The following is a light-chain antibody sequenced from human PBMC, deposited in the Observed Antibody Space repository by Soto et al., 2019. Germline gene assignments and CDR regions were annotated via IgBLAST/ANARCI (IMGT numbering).Light chain of an antibody. J-gene: IGKJ4*01. Sequence: EIVLTQSPDTLSLSPGERATLSCRASQSGYNGYLAWYQQRPGQPPRLLIYGIFTRANGVPDRFSGSGSGTDFTLTISGLAPEDSAVYYCQQYGSSPPLTFGGGTKVEIK. V-gene: IGKV3-20*01. CDR3: QQYGSSPPLT. CDR2: GIF. CDR1: QSGYNGY.